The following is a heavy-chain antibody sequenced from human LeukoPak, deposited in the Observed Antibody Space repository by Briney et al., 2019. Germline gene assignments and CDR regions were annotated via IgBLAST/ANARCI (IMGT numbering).Heavy chain of an antibody. CDR2: IIPIFGTA. CDR3: AGAARINYGGNYYYYYMDV. CDR1: GGTFSSYA. Sequence: SVKVSCKASGGTFSSYAISWVRQAPGQGLEWMGRIIPIFGTANYAQKFQGRVTITTDESTSTAYMELSSLRSEDTAVYYCAGAARINYGGNYYYYYMDVWGKGTTVTVSS. V-gene: IGHV1-69*05. J-gene: IGHJ6*03. D-gene: IGHD4-23*01.